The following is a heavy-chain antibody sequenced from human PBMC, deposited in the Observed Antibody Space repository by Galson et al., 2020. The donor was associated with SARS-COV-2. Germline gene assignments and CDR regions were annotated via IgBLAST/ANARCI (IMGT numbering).Heavy chain of an antibody. J-gene: IGHJ4*02. CDR1: GFTFSSYA. Sequence: GGSLRLSCAASGFTFSSYAMHWVRQAPGKGLEWVAVISYDGSNKYYADSVKGRFTISRDNSKNTLYLQMNSLRAEDTAVYYCARDRGYCSGGSCYDGHYFDYWGQGTLVTVSS. D-gene: IGHD2-15*01. CDR2: ISYDGSNK. CDR3: ARDRGYCSGGSCYDGHYFDY. V-gene: IGHV3-30-3*01.